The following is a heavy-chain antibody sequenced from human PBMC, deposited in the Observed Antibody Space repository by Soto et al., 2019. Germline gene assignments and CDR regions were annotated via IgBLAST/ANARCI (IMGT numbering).Heavy chain of an antibody. CDR3: ARDGVGPHGMDV. CDR1: GGSVTSYY. V-gene: IGHV4-4*07. J-gene: IGHJ6*02. D-gene: IGHD2-8*01. Sequence: QVQLQESDPGLVKPSETLSLTCTVSGGSVTSYYWSWIRQPAGKGLDWIGRIYTSGNTDYNPSLKSRVTMSIDTSKNQFSLKLNSVTAADTAVYYCARDGVGPHGMDVWGQGTTVIVSS. CDR2: IYTSGNT.